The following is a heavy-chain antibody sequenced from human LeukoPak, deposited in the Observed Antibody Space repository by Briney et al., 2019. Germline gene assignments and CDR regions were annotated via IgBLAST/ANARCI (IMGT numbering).Heavy chain of an antibody. D-gene: IGHD2-21*02. J-gene: IGHJ4*02. V-gene: IGHV3-72*01. CDR1: GFTLNDHY. CDR2: IKNKRGSYTA. Sequence: GGSLRLSCAASGFTLNDHYMDWVRQAPGKGLEWIGRIKNKRGSYTADYAASVKGRFTISRDDSQNSLYLQMNSLKTEDTAVYYCGRDTATALDYWGQGTLVTVSS. CDR3: GRDTATALDY.